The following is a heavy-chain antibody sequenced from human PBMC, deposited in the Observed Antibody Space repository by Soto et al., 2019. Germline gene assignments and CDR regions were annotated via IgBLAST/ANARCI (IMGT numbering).Heavy chain of an antibody. D-gene: IGHD6-13*01. Sequence: QVQLVESGGGVVQPGRSLRLSCAASGFTFSSYAMHWVRQAPGKGLEWVAVISYDGSNKYYADSVKGRFTISRDNSKNTLYLQMNSLRAEDTAVYFCAREGDSSSWYVNWYFDLVGRGTLVTVSS. CDR2: ISYDGSNK. J-gene: IGHJ2*01. CDR3: AREGDSSSWYVNWYFDL. CDR1: GFTFSSYA. V-gene: IGHV3-30-3*01.